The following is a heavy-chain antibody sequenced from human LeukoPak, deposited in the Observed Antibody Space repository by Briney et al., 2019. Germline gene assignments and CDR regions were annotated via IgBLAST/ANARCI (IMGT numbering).Heavy chain of an antibody. D-gene: IGHD2-15*01. V-gene: IGHV4-34*01. CDR1: GGSFSGYY. CDR2: INHSGST. J-gene: IGHJ4*02. CDR3: ARLGLGYCSGGSCLLFDY. Sequence: KSSGTLSLTCAVYGGSFSGYYWSWIRQPPGKGLEWIGEINHSGSTNYNPSLKSRVTISVDTSKNQFSLKLSSVTAADTAVYYCARLGLGYCSGGSCLLFDYWGQGTLVTVSS.